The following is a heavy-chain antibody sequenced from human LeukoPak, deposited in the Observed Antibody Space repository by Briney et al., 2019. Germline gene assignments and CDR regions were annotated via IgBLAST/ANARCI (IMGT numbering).Heavy chain of an antibody. CDR3: AKDPPPQLNYDSSGYPWYFDY. CDR1: GFTFSSYA. Sequence: VGSLRLSCAASGFTFSSYAMSWVRQAPGKGLEWVSAISGSGGSTYYAVSVKGRFTISRDNSKNTLYLQMNSLRAEDTAVYYCAKDPPPQLNYDSSGYPWYFDYWGQGTLVTVSS. V-gene: IGHV3-23*01. J-gene: IGHJ4*02. CDR2: ISGSGGST. D-gene: IGHD3-22*01.